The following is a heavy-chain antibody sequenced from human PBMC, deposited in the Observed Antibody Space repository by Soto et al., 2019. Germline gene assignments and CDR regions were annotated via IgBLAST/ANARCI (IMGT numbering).Heavy chain of an antibody. CDR3: TGDRNNRVWYKY. CDR1: GDPISRYH. J-gene: IGHJ4*02. Sequence: QVQLQESGPGLVKPSETLSLSCTVSGDPISRYHWSWIRQTPGKGLEWIGYVHNSGSTSYNPSLKSRVTLSIDTSMKQFSLRLRSVTAADTAVYYCTGDRNNRVWYKYWGQGTLVTVSS. CDR2: VHNSGST. V-gene: IGHV4-59*01. D-gene: IGHD6-19*01.